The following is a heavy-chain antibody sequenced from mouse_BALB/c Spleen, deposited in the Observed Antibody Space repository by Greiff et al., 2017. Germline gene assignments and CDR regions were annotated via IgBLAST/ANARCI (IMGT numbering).Heavy chain of an antibody. D-gene: IGHD1-2*01. CDR2: ISSGGSYT. J-gene: IGHJ2*01. V-gene: IGHV5-9-4*01. Sequence: EVKLMESGGGLVKPGGSLKLSCAASGFTFSSYAMSWVRQSPEKRLEWVAEISSGGSYTYYPDTVTGRFTISRDNAKNTLYLEMSSLRSEDTAMYYCARDTATFYFDYWGQGTTLTVSS. CDR3: ARDTATFYFDY. CDR1: GFTFSSYA.